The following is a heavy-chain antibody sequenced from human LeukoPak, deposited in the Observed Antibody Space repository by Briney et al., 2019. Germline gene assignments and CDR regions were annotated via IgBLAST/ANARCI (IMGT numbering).Heavy chain of an antibody. Sequence: SETLSLTCTVSGGSISSYYWSWIRQPPGKGLEWIGYIYYSGSTNYNPSLKSRVTISVDTSKNQFSLKQSSVTAADTAVYYCARAYGDYFFSDSLGPYWYFDLWGRGTLVTVSS. CDR3: ARAYGDYFFSDSLGPYWYFDL. J-gene: IGHJ2*01. V-gene: IGHV4-59*01. CDR2: IYYSGST. CDR1: GGSISSYY. D-gene: IGHD4-17*01.